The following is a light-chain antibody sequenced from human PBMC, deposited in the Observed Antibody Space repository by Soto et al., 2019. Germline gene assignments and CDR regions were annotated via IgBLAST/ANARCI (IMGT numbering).Light chain of an antibody. CDR3: QQYGKSPMT. CDR2: GAS. Sequence: EIVLTHSPATLSLSPGERATLSCRASQSVSSSYLAWYQQTPGQAPRLLIYGASSRATGIPDRFSGSGSRTDFTLTISSLEPEDLAVYSCQQYGKSPMTFGQGTRLEIK. CDR1: QSVSSSY. J-gene: IGKJ5*01. V-gene: IGKV3-20*01.